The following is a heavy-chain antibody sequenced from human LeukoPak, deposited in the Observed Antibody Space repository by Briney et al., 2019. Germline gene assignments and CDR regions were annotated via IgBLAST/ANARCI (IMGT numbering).Heavy chain of an antibody. V-gene: IGHV1-69*05. J-gene: IGHJ4*02. Sequence: SVKVSCKASGGTFSSYAISWVRQAPGQGLEWMGGSIPIFGTALYAQKFQGRVTIITDESTSTAYLELSSLRPEDTAVYYCATPSSSAVHSSGWPFDYWGQGALVTVSS. D-gene: IGHD6-19*01. CDR1: GGTFSSYA. CDR2: SIPIFGTA. CDR3: ATPSSSAVHSSGWPFDY.